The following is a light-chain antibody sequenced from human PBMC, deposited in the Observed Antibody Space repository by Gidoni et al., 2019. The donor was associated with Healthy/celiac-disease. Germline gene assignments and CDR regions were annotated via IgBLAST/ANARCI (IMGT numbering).Light chain of an antibody. V-gene: IGLV1-44*01. J-gene: IGLJ3*02. CDR2: TNN. CDR1: SSNIGSNS. Sequence: QSVLTQPPSASGTPGHRVTISCSGSSSNIGSNSVYWYQQLPGTAPKLLIYTNNQRPSGVPDRISGSKSGTSASLAISGLQSEDEADYYCAAWDDTLNGPWVFGGGTKLTVL. CDR3: AAWDDTLNGPWV.